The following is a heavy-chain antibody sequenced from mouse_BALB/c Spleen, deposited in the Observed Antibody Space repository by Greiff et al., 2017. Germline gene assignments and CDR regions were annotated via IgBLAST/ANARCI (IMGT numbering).Heavy chain of an antibody. CDR3: ARRWEGAMDY. Sequence: VQLQQPGAELVMPGASVKMSCKASGYTFTDYWMHWVKQRPGQGLEWIGAIDTSDSYTSYNQKFKGKATLTVDESSSTAYMQLSSLTSEDSAVYYCARRWEGAMDYWGQGTSVTVSS. CDR2: IDTSDSYT. CDR1: GYTFTDYW. D-gene: IGHD4-1*01. V-gene: IGHV1-69*01. J-gene: IGHJ4*01.